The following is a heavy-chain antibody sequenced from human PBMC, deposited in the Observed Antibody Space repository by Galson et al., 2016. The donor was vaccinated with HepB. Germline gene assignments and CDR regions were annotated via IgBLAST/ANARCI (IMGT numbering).Heavy chain of an antibody. Sequence: SLRLSCAASGFTVSGKYMSWVRQAPGKGLEWVSVIHTGGSTYYADSVKGRFTISRDNSKNTLYLQMNSLRAEDTAVYYCALGTGIGWYGADWGQGTLVTVSS. CDR1: GFTVSGKY. V-gene: IGHV3-53*01. CDR2: IHTGGST. CDR3: ALGTGIGWYGAD. J-gene: IGHJ4*02. D-gene: IGHD6-19*01.